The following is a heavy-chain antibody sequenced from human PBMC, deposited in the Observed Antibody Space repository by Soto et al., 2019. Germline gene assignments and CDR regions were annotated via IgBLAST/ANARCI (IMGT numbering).Heavy chain of an antibody. J-gene: IGHJ4*02. V-gene: IGHV3-73*02. CDR2: IMGKTNSYAT. CDR1: GFTFSDSA. CDR3: TPAAVASY. D-gene: IGHD6-19*01. Sequence: EVQLVESGGGLVQPGGSLKVSCAASGFTFSDSAMHWVRQASGKGLEWVGRIMGKTNSYATTYAASLKGRFTISRDDSKSTTYLQINSLKAEDTAVYYWTPAAVASYWGKGTLVTVSS.